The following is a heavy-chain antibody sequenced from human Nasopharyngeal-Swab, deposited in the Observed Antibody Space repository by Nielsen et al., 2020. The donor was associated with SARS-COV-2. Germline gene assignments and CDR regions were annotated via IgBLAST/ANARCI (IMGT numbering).Heavy chain of an antibody. CDR3: ARDMRGAFDY. V-gene: IGHV4-59*01. J-gene: IGHJ4*02. Sequence: SETLSLTCTVSGDSISGYYWSWLRQPPGKGLEWIGYIFYNGTTNYNPPLKSRVTISVDMSKNQFSLRLRSVTAADTAVYYCARDMRGAFDYWGQGTLVTVSS. CDR1: GDSISGYY. D-gene: IGHD2-2*01. CDR2: IFYNGTT.